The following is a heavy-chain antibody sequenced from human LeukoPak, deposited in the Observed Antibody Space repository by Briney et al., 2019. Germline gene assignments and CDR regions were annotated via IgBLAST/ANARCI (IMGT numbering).Heavy chain of an antibody. D-gene: IGHD6-13*01. Sequence: PSETLSLTCAVYGGSFSGYYWSWIRQPPGKGLEWIGEINHSGSTNYNPSLKSRVTISVDTSKNQLSLKLSSVTAADTAVYYCARGTYSSRLARNGMDVWGQGTTVTVSS. CDR1: GGSFSGYY. CDR2: INHSGST. V-gene: IGHV4-34*01. J-gene: IGHJ6*02. CDR3: ARGTYSSRLARNGMDV.